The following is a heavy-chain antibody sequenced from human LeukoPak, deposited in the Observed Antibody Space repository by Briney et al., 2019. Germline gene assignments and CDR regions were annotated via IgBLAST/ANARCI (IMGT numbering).Heavy chain of an antibody. J-gene: IGHJ5*02. CDR2: GYHIGST. CDR3: ARVGDYGDYVNWFDP. D-gene: IGHD4-17*01. CDR1: GYSISSGYY. Sequence: YPSETLSLTCTVSGYSISSGYYWGWIRQPPGKGLEWIGSGYHIGSTYFNPSLRSRVTILIDIFKNQFSLKMSSVTAADTAIYYCARVGDYGDYVNWFDPWGPGTLVTVSS. V-gene: IGHV4-38-2*02.